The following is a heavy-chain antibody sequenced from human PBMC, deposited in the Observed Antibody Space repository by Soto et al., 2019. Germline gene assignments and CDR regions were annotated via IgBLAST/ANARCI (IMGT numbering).Heavy chain of an antibody. CDR3: ARSRRFGGLLPFDY. CDR1: GGSISSGGYY. J-gene: IGHJ4*02. V-gene: IGHV4-31*03. CDR2: IYYSGST. D-gene: IGHD3-3*01. Sequence: SETLSLTCTVSGGSISSGGYYWSWIRQHPGKGLEWIGYIYYSGSTYYNPSLKSRVTISVDTSKNQFSLKLSSVTAADTAVYYCARSRRFGGLLPFDYWGQGTLVTVSS.